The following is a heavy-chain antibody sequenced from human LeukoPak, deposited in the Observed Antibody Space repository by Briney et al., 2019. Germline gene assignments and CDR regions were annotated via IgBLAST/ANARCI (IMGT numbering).Heavy chain of an antibody. Sequence: ASVKVSCKTSGGTFSSYAISWVRQAPGQGLEWMGRIIPILGIANYAQKFQGRVTITADKSTSTAYMELSSLRSEDTAVYYCAWGVVDPFDYWGQGTLVTVSS. J-gene: IGHJ4*02. CDR2: IIPILGIA. V-gene: IGHV1-69*04. D-gene: IGHD3-22*01. CDR1: GGTFSSYA. CDR3: AWGVVDPFDY.